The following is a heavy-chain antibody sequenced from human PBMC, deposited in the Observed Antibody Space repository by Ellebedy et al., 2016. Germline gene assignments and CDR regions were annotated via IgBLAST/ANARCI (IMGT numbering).Heavy chain of an antibody. CDR2: ISSRGGRI. CDR1: GFDFNYYT. J-gene: IGHJ2*01. D-gene: IGHD5-12*01. CDR3: ARGGGYSFDSWWYPDV. Sequence: GGSLRLSXTASGFDFNYYTMNWVRQAPGKGLEWVSSISSRGGRIYADSVIGRFTISRDNAKNSLYLHMNNLGAEDTAVYYCARGGGYSFDSWWYPDVWGRGTLVTVSS. V-gene: IGHV3-21*06.